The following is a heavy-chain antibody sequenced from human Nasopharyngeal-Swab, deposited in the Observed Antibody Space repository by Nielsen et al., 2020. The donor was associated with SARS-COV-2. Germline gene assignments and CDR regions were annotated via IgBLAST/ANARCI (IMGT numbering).Heavy chain of an antibody. Sequence: GESLKISCVASGFTFSIYTMNWVRQAPGKGLEWVSAISSRGDYIYYAPSVEGRFTISRDNAKDSLYLQMNSLRADDTAIYYCVRDTPAMFAYWGQGTLVTVSS. CDR2: ISSRGDYI. J-gene: IGHJ4*02. V-gene: IGHV3-21*01. CDR1: GFTFSIYT. CDR3: VRDTPAMFAY.